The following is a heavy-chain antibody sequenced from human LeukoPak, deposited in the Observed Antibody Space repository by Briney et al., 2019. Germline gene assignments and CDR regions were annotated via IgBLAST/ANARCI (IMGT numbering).Heavy chain of an antibody. CDR1: GGSISSGGYY. Sequence: PSQTLSLTCTVSGGSISSGGYYWTWIRQTPGKGLEWIGDIHYTGTTNYNPSLKSRVTISVDTSKNQFSLKLSSVTAADTAVYYCARQVYCGGDCIDYFDYWGQGTLVTVSS. V-gene: IGHV4-61*08. CDR3: ARQVYCGGDCIDYFDY. CDR2: IHYTGTT. D-gene: IGHD2-21*02. J-gene: IGHJ4*02.